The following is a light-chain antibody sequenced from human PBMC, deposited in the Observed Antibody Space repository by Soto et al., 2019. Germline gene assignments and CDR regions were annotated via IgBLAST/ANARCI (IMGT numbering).Light chain of an antibody. J-gene: IGLJ1*01. Sequence: QSALTQPASVSGSPGQSITISCTGTSSDVGGYNYVSWYQQHPGKAPQLMIYDVSNRPSGVSNRFSGSKSGNTASLTIYGLQAEDEADYYCSSYTSSRTRVFGTGTKVTVL. V-gene: IGLV2-14*01. CDR3: SSYTSSRTRV. CDR2: DVS. CDR1: SSDVGGYNY.